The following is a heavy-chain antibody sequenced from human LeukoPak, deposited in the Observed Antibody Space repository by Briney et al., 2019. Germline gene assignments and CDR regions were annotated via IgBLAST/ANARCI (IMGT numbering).Heavy chain of an antibody. CDR1: GHTFTSYG. CDR3: ARGHCSSTTCYRGVDY. Sequence: ASVKVSCKASGHTFTSYGISWVRQAPGQGLEWMGWISAYNGNTNYAQKFQGRVTMTTDTSTSTAYMELRSLRSDDTAVYYCARGHCSSTTCYRGVDYWGQGTLVTVSS. V-gene: IGHV1-18*01. J-gene: IGHJ4*02. D-gene: IGHD2-2*01. CDR2: ISAYNGNT.